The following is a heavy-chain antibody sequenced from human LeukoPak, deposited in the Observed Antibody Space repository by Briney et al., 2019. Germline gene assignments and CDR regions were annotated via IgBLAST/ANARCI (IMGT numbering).Heavy chain of an antibody. CDR2: IYYSGST. D-gene: IGHD2-2*01. CDR1: GGSISSGDYY. CDR3: ARGEGLSDIVVVPAANDWVY. Sequence: PSQTLSLTCTVSGGSISSGDYYWSWIRQPPGKGLEWIGYIYYSGSTYYNPSLKSRVTISVDTSKNQFSLKLSSVTAADTAVYYCARGEGLSDIVVVPAANDWVYWGQGTLVTVSS. J-gene: IGHJ4*02. V-gene: IGHV4-30-4*01.